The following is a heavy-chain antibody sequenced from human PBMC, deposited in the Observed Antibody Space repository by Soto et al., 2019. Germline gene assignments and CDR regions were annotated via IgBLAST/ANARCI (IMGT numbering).Heavy chain of an antibody. CDR1: CYTFTSYG. J-gene: IGHJ3*02. CDR2: ISAYNGNT. V-gene: IGHV1-18*01. Sequence: ASVKVSCKDSCYTFTSYGISLFRHPKGQGLEWMGWISAYNGNTNYAQKLQGRVTMTTDTSTSTAYVELSSLRSEDTAVYYCARVTSGWYRGGAFDIWGQGTMVTVSS. D-gene: IGHD6-19*01. CDR3: ARVTSGWYRGGAFDI.